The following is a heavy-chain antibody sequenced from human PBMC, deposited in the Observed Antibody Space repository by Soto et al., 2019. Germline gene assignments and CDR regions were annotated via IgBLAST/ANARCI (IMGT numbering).Heavy chain of an antibody. V-gene: IGHV3-30-3*01. Sequence: GGSLRLSCAAFGFPFSSYSILWVRQAPCKGLEWVAVISYDGNNKYYADSVTGRFTISSDNSKHTLYLQMNSLRAEDRAVYYFGRERRIVVIPRFDYCGQGTLVTVSS. CDR1: GFPFSSYS. J-gene: IGHJ4*02. CDR2: ISYDGNNK. D-gene: IGHD3-22*01. CDR3: GRERRIVVIPRFDY.